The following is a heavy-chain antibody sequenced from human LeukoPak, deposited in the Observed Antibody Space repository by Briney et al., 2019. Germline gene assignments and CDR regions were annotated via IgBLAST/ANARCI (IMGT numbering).Heavy chain of an antibody. J-gene: IGHJ4*02. Sequence: SETLSLTCTVSGASISTYYWSWIRQPPGKGLEWIGYIYYSGSTNYNPSLESRVTISVDTSKNQFSLKLTSVTAADTAMYYCACGEEYIGGIFDYWGQGTLVTVSS. V-gene: IGHV4-59*01. CDR2: IYYSGST. CDR1: GASISTYY. D-gene: IGHD6-6*01. CDR3: ACGEEYIGGIFDY.